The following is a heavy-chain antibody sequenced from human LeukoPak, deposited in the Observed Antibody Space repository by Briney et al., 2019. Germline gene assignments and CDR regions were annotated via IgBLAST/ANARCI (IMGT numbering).Heavy chain of an antibody. Sequence: GGSLRLSCAASGFTVSSNYMSWVRQAPGKGLEWVSVIYSGGSTYYADSVKGRFTISRDNSKNTLYVQMNSLRAEDTAVYYCAKGKSYYDSSGYYYEAYYYMDVWGKGTTVTVSS. CDR3: AKGKSYYDSSGYYYEAYYYMDV. V-gene: IGHV3-66*01. CDR1: GFTVSSNY. D-gene: IGHD3-22*01. CDR2: IYSGGST. J-gene: IGHJ6*03.